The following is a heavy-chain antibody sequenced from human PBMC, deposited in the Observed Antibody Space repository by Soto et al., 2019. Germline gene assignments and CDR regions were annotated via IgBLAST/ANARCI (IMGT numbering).Heavy chain of an antibody. CDR2: IYYSGST. V-gene: IGHV4-31*03. CDR1: GDSFSSGGYY. CDR3: ARATSFSGHHGY. D-gene: IGHD2-8*02. Sequence: QLQLQESGPGLVKPSQTLSLAGTVSGDSFSSGGYYWSWIRQLPGKGLEWIGYIYYSGSTYYNPSLKSRFTISLDTSKNQFSLKLSSVTAADTAVYYCARATSFSGHHGYWGQGTLVTVSS. J-gene: IGHJ4*02.